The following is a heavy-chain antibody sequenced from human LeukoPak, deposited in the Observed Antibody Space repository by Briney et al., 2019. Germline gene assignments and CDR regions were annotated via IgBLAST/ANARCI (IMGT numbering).Heavy chain of an antibody. CDR2: IKQDGSEK. V-gene: IGHV3-7*01. CDR3: ARAQGSYCSSTSCYEVGFDY. J-gene: IGHJ4*02. D-gene: IGHD2-2*01. Sequence: GGSLRLSCAASGFTFSSYWMSWVRQAPGKGLEWVANIKQDGSEKYYVDSVKGRFTISRDNAKNSLYLQMNSLRAEDTAVYYCARAQGSYCSSTSCYEVGFDYWGQGTLVTVSS. CDR1: GFTFSSYW.